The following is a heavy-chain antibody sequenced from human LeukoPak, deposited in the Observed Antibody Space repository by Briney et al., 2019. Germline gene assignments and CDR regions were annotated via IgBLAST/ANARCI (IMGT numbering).Heavy chain of an antibody. Sequence: GGSLRLSCAASGFTFSEYYMGWIRQAPGKGLGWISYITNHNGAMFYAGSLEGRFTIFRDNAKNSLYLQMNSLRPDDTAVYYCARALADNRGYYLGFDYWGQGTLVTVSS. CDR3: ARALADNRGYYLGFDY. J-gene: IGHJ4*02. CDR2: ITNHNGAM. V-gene: IGHV3-11*04. D-gene: IGHD3-22*01. CDR1: GFTFSEYY.